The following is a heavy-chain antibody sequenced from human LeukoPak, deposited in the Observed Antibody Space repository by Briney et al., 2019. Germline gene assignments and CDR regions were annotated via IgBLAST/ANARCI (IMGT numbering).Heavy chain of an antibody. CDR1: GGSISNYY. D-gene: IGHD1-1*01. Sequence: SETLSLTCTVSGGSISNYYWSWMRQPPGKGLEWIGYIYTSGGTNYNPSLKSRVTISVDTSKNQFSLKLNSVTAADTAVYYGTRQRHADIVGTTVFDYGGQGTRVTVSS. CDR2: IYTSGGT. J-gene: IGHJ4*02. V-gene: IGHV4-4*09. CDR3: TRQRHADIVGTTVFDY.